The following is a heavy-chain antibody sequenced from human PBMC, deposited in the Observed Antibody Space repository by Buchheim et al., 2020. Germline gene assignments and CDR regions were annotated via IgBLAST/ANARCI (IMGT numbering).Heavy chain of an antibody. CDR3: ARGGYDFWWGYYGMDV. J-gene: IGHJ6*02. V-gene: IGHV3-7*01. D-gene: IGHD3-3*01. CDR2: IKQDGSEK. Sequence: EVQLVESGGGLVQPGGSLRLSCTASGFTFSNSWMSWVRQAPGKGLEWVANIKQDGSEKYYVDSVKGRFTISRDNAKNSLFLQMNSLRAEDTAVYYCARGGYDFWWGYYGMDVWGQGTT. CDR1: GFTFSNSW.